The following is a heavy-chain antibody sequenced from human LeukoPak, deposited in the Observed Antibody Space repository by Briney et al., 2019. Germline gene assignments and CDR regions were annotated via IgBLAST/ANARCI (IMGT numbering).Heavy chain of an antibody. CDR2: IIPIFGTA. D-gene: IGHD6-19*01. Sequence: SVKVSCKASGGTFSSYAISWVRQAPGQGLEWMGGIIPIFGTANYAQKFQGRVTITADESTSTAYMELGSLRSEDTAVYYCAREGEIAVAGTNLRYFDYWGQGTLVTVSS. CDR3: AREGEIAVAGTNLRYFDY. J-gene: IGHJ4*02. CDR1: GGTFSSYA. V-gene: IGHV1-69*13.